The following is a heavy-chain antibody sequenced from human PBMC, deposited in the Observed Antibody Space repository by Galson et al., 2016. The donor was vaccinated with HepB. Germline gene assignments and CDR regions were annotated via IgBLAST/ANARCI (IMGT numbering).Heavy chain of an antibody. Sequence: SLRLSCAASGFTFSNYAMHWVRQAPGKGLEWVAVISYDRSNKNYADSVKGRFTISRDNSKNTLYLQMNSLRAEDTAVYYCARGKRPRQWLITKWFDPWGQGTPVTVSA. V-gene: IGHV3-30-3*01. CDR2: ISYDRSNK. CDR1: GFTFSNYA. J-gene: IGHJ5*02. D-gene: IGHD6-19*01. CDR3: ARGKRPRQWLITKWFDP.